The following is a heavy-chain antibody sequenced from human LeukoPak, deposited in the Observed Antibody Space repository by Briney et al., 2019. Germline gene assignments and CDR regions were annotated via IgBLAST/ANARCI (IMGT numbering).Heavy chain of an antibody. V-gene: IGHV4-59*01. J-gene: IGHJ2*01. CDR1: AGSISSYY. CDR3: ARAYCGGDCYGRIGYFDL. Sequence: SETLSLTCTVSAGSISSYYWSWIRQPPGKGLKWIGYIYYSGSTNYNPSLKSRVTISVDTSKNQFSLKLSSVTAADTAVYYCARAYCGGDCYGRIGYFDLWGRGTLVTVSS. CDR2: IYYSGST. D-gene: IGHD2-21*02.